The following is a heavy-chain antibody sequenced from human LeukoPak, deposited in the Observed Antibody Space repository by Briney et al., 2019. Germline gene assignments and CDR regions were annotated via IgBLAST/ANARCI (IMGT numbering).Heavy chain of an antibody. CDR2: LHYDGIKK. CDR3: AKLHGDFLPAHY. Sequence: PGGSLRLSCSASGFTLSDYVMHWVRQAPGKVLEWVASLHYDGIKKYYAASVKGRFSISRDSSKNTLVLQMNTLRVEDTALYYCAKLHGDFLPAHYWGQGTLVTVSS. D-gene: IGHD4-17*01. J-gene: IGHJ4*02. CDR1: GFTLSDYV. V-gene: IGHV3-30*02.